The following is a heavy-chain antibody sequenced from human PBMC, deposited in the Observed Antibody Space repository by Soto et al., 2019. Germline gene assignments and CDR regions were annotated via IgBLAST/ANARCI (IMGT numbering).Heavy chain of an antibody. D-gene: IGHD1-1*01. Sequence: QVQLVESGGGVVQPGRSLRLSCAASGFTFSSYGMHWVRQAPGKGLEWVAVISYDGSNKYYADSVKGRFTISRDNSKNTLYLQMNSLRAEDTAVYYCAKDGTYYYYMDVWDKGTTVTVSS. CDR3: AKDGTYYYYMDV. J-gene: IGHJ6*03. V-gene: IGHV3-30*18. CDR1: GFTFSSYG. CDR2: ISYDGSNK.